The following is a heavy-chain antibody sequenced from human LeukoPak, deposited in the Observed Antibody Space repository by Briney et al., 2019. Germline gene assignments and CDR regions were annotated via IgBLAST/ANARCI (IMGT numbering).Heavy chain of an antibody. CDR1: GYTFTSYG. J-gene: IGHJ4*02. D-gene: IGHD6-19*01. V-gene: IGHV1-18*01. CDR3: AREERPIAVAANYFDY. Sequence: ASVKVSCKASGYTFTSYGISWVRQAPGQGLEWMGWISAYNGNTNYAQKFQGRVTMTTDTSTSTAYMKLRSLRSDDTAVYYCAREERPIAVAANYFDYWGQGTLVTASS. CDR2: ISAYNGNT.